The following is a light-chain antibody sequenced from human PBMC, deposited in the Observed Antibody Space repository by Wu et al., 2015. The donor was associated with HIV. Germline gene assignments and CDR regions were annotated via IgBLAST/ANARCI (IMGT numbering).Light chain of an antibody. J-gene: IGKJ2*02. V-gene: IGKV1-39*01. CDR2: AAS. CDR3: QQSYSTPGT. Sequence: DIQMTQSPSSLSASVGDRVTITCRASQSISSYLNWYQQKPGKAPKPLIYAASSLQSGVPSRFSGRGSGTDFTLTISSLQPEDFATYYCQQSYSTPGTFGQGTKLEIK. CDR1: QSISSY.